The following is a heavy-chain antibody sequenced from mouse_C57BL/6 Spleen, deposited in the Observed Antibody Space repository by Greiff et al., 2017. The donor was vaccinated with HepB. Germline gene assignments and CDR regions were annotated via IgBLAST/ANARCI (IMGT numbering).Heavy chain of an antibody. CDR2: IYPGDGDT. Sequence: VQLQQSGPELVKPGASVKISCKASGYAFSSSWMNWVKQRPGKGLEWIGRIYPGDGDTNYNGKFKGKATLTADKSSSTAYMQLSSLTSEDSAVYFCARSENYGSSYDAMDYWGQGTSVTVSS. CDR1: GYAFSSSW. D-gene: IGHD1-1*01. CDR3: ARSENYGSSYDAMDY. V-gene: IGHV1-82*01. J-gene: IGHJ4*01.